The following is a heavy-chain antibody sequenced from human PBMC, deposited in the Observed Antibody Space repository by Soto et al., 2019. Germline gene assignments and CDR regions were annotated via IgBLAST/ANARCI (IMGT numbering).Heavy chain of an antibody. D-gene: IGHD3-3*01. CDR1: GGSISDDSYY. Sequence: PSETLSLTCTVSGGSISDDSYYWGWIRQPPGKGLEWIGAIHYIGYTHYNPSLKSRVSISVDASKNQFSLKVTSVTAADTAVYYCEPDFWSGSPWGQGTLVTVSS. CDR2: IHYIGYT. J-gene: IGHJ5*02. V-gene: IGHV4-39*01. CDR3: EPDFWSGSP.